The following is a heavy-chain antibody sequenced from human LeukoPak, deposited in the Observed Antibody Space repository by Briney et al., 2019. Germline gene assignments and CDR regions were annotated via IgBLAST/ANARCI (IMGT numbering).Heavy chain of an antibody. J-gene: IGHJ4*02. D-gene: IGHD6-13*01. CDR1: GFTFTDYA. CDR3: ATTGTLYSSSWQRYFDY. V-gene: IGHV3-23*01. CDR2: ISDSGGTT. Sequence: PGGSLRLSCAASGFTFTDYAMTWVRQAPGKGLEWVSVISDSGGTTYSADPVKGRFTISGDNARNSLYLQMNSLRAEDTAVYYCATTGTLYSSSWQRYFDYWGQGTLVTVSS.